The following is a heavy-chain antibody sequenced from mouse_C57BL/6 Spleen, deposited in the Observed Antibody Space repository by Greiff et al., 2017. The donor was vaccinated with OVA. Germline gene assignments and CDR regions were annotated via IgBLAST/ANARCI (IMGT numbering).Heavy chain of an antibody. CDR1: GYTFTSYW. D-gene: IGHD2-1*01. CDR2: IYPGSGST. J-gene: IGHJ2*01. Sequence: VQLQQPGAELVKPGASVKMSCKASGYTFTSYWITWVKQRPGQGLEWIGVIYPGSGSTNYNEKFKSKATLTVDTSSSTAYMQLSSLTSEDSAVYYCARNDYGNDYFDYWGQGTTLTVSS. V-gene: IGHV1-55*01. CDR3: ARNDYGNDYFDY.